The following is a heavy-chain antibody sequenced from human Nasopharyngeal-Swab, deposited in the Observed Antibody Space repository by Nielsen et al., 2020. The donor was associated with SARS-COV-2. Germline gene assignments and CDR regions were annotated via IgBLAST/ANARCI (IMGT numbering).Heavy chain of an antibody. J-gene: IGHJ4*02. Sequence: GESLKISCAVSGFTVSSNYMRWVRQAPGKGLEWVSVIYGGDSTYYADSVRGRFTGTRHISENTLYLQMNSLRAEDTAVYYCASSPSRGWYEYHLDNWGQGTLVTVSS. CDR2: IYGGDST. CDR1: GFTVSSNY. V-gene: IGHV3-53*04. D-gene: IGHD6-19*01. CDR3: ASSPSRGWYEYHLDN.